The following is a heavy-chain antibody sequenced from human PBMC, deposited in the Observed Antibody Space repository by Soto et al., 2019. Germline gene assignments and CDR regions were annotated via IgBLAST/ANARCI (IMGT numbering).Heavy chain of an antibody. J-gene: IGHJ5*02. CDR1: GHLFNNHW. V-gene: IGHV5-51*01. CDR2: IFTRDSET. Sequence: PGESLKISCKGPGHLFNNHWIGWVRQTPGKGLEWMGLIFTRDSETKTSPSFQGHVSFSVDNSINTVYLPWTSLKTTDTCIYFCARGYFDSGHGYDLWGQGTLVTVSS. D-gene: IGHD3-10*01. CDR3: ARGYFDSGHGYDL.